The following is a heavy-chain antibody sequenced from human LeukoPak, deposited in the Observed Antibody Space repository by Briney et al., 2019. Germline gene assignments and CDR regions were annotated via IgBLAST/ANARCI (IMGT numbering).Heavy chain of an antibody. CDR1: GFTLSSYW. Sequence: PGGSLRLSCAASGFTLSSYWMSWVRQAPGKGLEWVANIKQDGSEKYYVDSVKGRFTISRDNAKNSLYLQMNSLRAEDTAVYYCARRGSSGRDAFDIWGQGTMVTVSS. CDR3: ARRGSSGRDAFDI. J-gene: IGHJ3*02. CDR2: IKQDGSEK. D-gene: IGHD6-25*01. V-gene: IGHV3-7*01.